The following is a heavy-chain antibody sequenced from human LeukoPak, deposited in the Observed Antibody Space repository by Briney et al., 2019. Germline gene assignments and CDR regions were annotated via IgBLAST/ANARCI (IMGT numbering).Heavy chain of an antibody. Sequence: GGSLRLSCAASGFIFHEYGMSWVRQAPGKGLEWVSGINWNGANTGYGDSVKGRFTISRDNAKNSLHLQMSRLRAETTALYHCARVQYYTNIWGQGTMVTVSS. V-gene: IGHV3-20*01. D-gene: IGHD2-8*01. CDR1: GFIFHEYG. CDR3: ARVQYYTNI. J-gene: IGHJ3*02. CDR2: INWNGANT.